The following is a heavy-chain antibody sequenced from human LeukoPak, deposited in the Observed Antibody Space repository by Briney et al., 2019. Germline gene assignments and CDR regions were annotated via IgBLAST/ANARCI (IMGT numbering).Heavy chain of an antibody. D-gene: IGHD2-21*02. Sequence: GGSLRLSCAASGFTFSTSSMHWVRLTPGKGLDWVALISSDGNNKYYANSVKGRFTISRDNSKNTLSLQMNSLRDDDTAVYYCTRDPRLREFESWGQGTLVTVSS. CDR2: ISSDGNNK. V-gene: IGHV3-30-3*01. J-gene: IGHJ1*01. CDR1: GFTFSTSS. CDR3: TRDPRLREFES.